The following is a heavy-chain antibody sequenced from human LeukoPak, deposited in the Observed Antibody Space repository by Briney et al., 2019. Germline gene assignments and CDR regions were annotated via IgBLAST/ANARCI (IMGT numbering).Heavy chain of an antibody. CDR3: ARDTQRYYDSSGYYDYYYYYMDV. Sequence: SQTLSLTCTVSGGSISSGGYYWSWIRQPPGKGLEWIGYIYHSGSTYYNPSLESRVTISVDRSKNQFSLKLSSVTAADTAVYYCARDTQRYYDSSGYYDYYYYYMDVWGKGTTVTVSS. CDR2: IYHSGST. D-gene: IGHD3-22*01. CDR1: GGSISSGGYY. V-gene: IGHV4-30-2*01. J-gene: IGHJ6*03.